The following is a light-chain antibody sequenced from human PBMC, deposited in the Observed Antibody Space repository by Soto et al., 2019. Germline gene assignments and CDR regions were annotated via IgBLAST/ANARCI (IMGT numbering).Light chain of an antibody. J-gene: IGKJ4*01. V-gene: IGKV1-9*01. CDR1: QGIASY. CDR2: AAS. Sequence: QLTQSPSSLSASVGDRVTITCRASQGIASYLAWYQQKPGQAPNLLIYAASTLQSGVPSRFSGSGSGTDFTLTISSLQPEDFATYYCQQLNSYTLTFGGGTKVE. CDR3: QQLNSYTLT.